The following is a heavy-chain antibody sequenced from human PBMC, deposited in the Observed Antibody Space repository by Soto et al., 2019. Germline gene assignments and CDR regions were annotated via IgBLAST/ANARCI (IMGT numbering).Heavy chain of an antibody. D-gene: IGHD6-6*01. V-gene: IGHV4-61*08. CDR2: NHYSGST. CDR1: GGSVSSGGYY. J-gene: IGHJ4*02. CDR3: ARVDVRVSARRYFDY. Sequence: QVQLQESGPGLVKPSDTLSLTCTVSGGSVSSGGYYWSWIRQPPGKGLEWIGYNHYSGSTDYNPSLKSRVTISVDTSKNQFSLKLSSVTAADTAVYYCARVDVRVSARRYFDYWGQGTLVTVSS.